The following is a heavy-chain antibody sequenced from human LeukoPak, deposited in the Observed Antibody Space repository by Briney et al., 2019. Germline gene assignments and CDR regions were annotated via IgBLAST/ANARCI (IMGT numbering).Heavy chain of an antibody. Sequence: PSETLSLTCTVSGGSISSYYWSWIRQPPGKGLEWIGYIYISGSTNNNPSLKSRVTMSVDTSKNQFSLKLSSVTAADTAVYYCAGLTGRFPPYYMDVWGKGTTVTVSS. D-gene: IGHD3-10*01. CDR3: AGLTGRFPPYYMDV. CDR2: IYISGST. V-gene: IGHV4-4*09. J-gene: IGHJ6*03. CDR1: GGSISSYY.